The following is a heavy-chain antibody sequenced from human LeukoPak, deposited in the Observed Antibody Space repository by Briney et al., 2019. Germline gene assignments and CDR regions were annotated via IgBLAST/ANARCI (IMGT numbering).Heavy chain of an antibody. CDR1: GFTFSSYA. CDR2: ISYDGSNK. Sequence: GGSLRLSCAASGFTFSSYAMHWVRQAPGKGLEWVAVISYDGSNKYYADSVKGRFTISRDNSKNTLYLQMNSLRAEDTAVYYCARRYCSGGSCYSFRGDWFDPWGQGTLVTVSS. V-gene: IGHV3-30-3*01. J-gene: IGHJ5*02. D-gene: IGHD2-15*01. CDR3: ARRYCSGGSCYSFRGDWFDP.